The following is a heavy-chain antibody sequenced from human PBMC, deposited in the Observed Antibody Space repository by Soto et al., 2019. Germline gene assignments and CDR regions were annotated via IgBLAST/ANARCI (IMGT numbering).Heavy chain of an antibody. D-gene: IGHD2-8*01. Sequence: QVQLVQSGAEVKKPGASVKVSCKASGYAFGAYYIYWVRQAPGQGLEWMGYINPHGGGARYVQEFRDRLTITTDTPKDTAYMELRSLTSDDTAIYYCAKDRVRTPNGADSFDVWGQGTSVTDS. V-gene: IGHV1-2*02. CDR2: INPHGGGA. CDR1: GYAFGAYY. J-gene: IGHJ3*01. CDR3: AKDRVRTPNGADSFDV.